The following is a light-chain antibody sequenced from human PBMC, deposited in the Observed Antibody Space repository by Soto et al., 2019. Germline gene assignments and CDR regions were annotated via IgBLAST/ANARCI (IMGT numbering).Light chain of an antibody. CDR1: TGAVTSGYF. Sequence: QAVVTQEPSLTVSPGGTVTLTCASSTGAVTSGYFPNWFQQKPGQAPRPLIYSTSNKHSWTPARFSGSLLGGKAALTLSGVQPEDEAEYYCLLYYGSAFVFGAGTKVTVL. V-gene: IGLV7-43*01. CDR2: STS. J-gene: IGLJ1*01. CDR3: LLYYGSAFV.